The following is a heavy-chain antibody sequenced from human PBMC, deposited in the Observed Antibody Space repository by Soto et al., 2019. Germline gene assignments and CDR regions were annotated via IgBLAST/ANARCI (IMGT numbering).Heavy chain of an antibody. J-gene: IGHJ6*02. D-gene: IGHD3-9*01. Sequence: ASVKVSCKASGYTFTSYAMHWVRQAPGQRLEWMGWINAGNGNTKYSQKFQGRVTITRDTSASTAYMELSSLRSEDTAVYYRATTEELYDILTGYQLYYYGLAVWGQGTTVPVSS. V-gene: IGHV1-3*01. CDR1: GYTFTSYA. CDR2: INAGNGNT. CDR3: ATTEELYDILTGYQLYYYGLAV.